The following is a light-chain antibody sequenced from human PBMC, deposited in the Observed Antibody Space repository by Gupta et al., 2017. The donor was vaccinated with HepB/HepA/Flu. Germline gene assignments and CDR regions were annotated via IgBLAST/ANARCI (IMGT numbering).Light chain of an antibody. CDR1: QSVRSN. CDR3: QHDYTSHL. V-gene: IGKV3-15*01. Sequence: EIVMTQSPATLSVSPGERVSLSCRASQSVRSNLAWYQQKPGQPPSLLIYHTSTRATGVPARFSGRGDAKRFTLTSSRQQYEDFADYYQQHDYTSHLFGHGTKVDIK. CDR2: HTS. J-gene: IGKJ3*01.